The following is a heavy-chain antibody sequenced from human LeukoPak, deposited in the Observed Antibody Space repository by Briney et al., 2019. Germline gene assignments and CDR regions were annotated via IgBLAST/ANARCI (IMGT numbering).Heavy chain of an antibody. CDR1: GGSISSGSYY. J-gene: IGHJ3*02. V-gene: IGHV4-61*02. CDR2: IYTSGST. CDR3: ARGAFVVVPAPQTYNDAFDI. D-gene: IGHD2-2*01. Sequence: SQILSLTCTVSGGSISSGSYYWSWIRQPAGKGLEWIGRIYTSGSTNYNPSLKSRVTISVDTSKNQFSLKLSSVTAADTAVYYCARGAFVVVPAPQTYNDAFDIWGQGTMVTVSS.